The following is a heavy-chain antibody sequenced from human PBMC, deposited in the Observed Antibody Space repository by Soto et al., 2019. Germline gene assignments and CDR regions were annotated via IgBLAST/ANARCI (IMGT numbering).Heavy chain of an antibody. V-gene: IGHV3-48*02. J-gene: IGHJ6*02. D-gene: IGHD3-3*01. CDR3: ARLYYDYV. CDR1: GFTFGTYS. CDR2: ISYDSDTI. Sequence: PXGSLSLSCAGSGFTFGTYSMNWVRQAAGKGLEWIAYISYDSDTIQYADSVKGRFTISRDNAKNSLYLQMNSLRDEDTAVYYCARLYYDYVWGQGTTVTVSS.